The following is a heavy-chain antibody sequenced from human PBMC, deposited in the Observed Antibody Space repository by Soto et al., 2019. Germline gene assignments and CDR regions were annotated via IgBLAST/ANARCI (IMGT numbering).Heavy chain of an antibody. J-gene: IGHJ6*03. D-gene: IGHD3-3*01. Sequence: ASVKVSCTASGYTFTSYDINWVRQATGQGLEWMGWMNPNSGNTGYAQKFQGRVTMTRNTSISTAYMELSSLRSEDTAVYYCARYSYDFWSGRLYYYMDVWGKGTTVTVSS. CDR1: GYTFTSYD. CDR2: MNPNSGNT. V-gene: IGHV1-8*01. CDR3: ARYSYDFWSGRLYYYMDV.